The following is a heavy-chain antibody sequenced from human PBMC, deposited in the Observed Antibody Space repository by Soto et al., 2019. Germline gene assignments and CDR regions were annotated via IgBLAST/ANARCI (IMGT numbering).Heavy chain of an antibody. CDR1: GITFITSG. V-gene: IGHV3-7*01. Sequence: GGSLRLSCVVSGITFITSGLKWVRQAPGKGLEGVANIKEYGSAVYYVDSVQGRFTISRDNAKNSLYLQMNSLRAEDTAMYYCTTDRGYLTFDHWGRGTLVTVS. CDR2: IKEYGSAV. D-gene: IGHD3-22*01. J-gene: IGHJ4*02. CDR3: TTDRGYLTFDH.